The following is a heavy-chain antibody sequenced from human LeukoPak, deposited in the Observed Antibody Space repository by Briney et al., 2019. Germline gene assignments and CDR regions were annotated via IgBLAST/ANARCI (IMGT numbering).Heavy chain of an antibody. D-gene: IGHD3-10*01. J-gene: IGHJ6*02. V-gene: IGHV3-23*01. CDR3: AKGITMVRGVIIGAYYYYYGMDV. CDR1: GFTFSSYA. CDR2: ISGSGGST. Sequence: GGSLRLSCAASGFTFSSYAMSWVRQAPGKGLEWVSAISGSGGSTYYADSVKGRFTISRDNSKNTLYLQMNSLRAVDTAVYYCAKGITMVRGVIIGAYYYYYGMDVWGQGTTVTVSS.